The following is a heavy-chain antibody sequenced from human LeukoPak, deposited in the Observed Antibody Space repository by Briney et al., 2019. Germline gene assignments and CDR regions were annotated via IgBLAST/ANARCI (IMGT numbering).Heavy chain of an antibody. CDR1: GDSISSYY. Sequence: SETLSLTCTVSGDSISSYYWSWIRQPPGKGLEWIGYIYTSGGTNYIPSLKGRVTISIDTSKNQSSLKLSSVTAADSAVYYCARLTRLSTSPDRYYLDYWGQGTLVTVSS. CDR2: IYTSGGT. CDR3: ARLTRLSTSPDRYYLDY. J-gene: IGHJ4*02. V-gene: IGHV4-4*09. D-gene: IGHD6-6*01.